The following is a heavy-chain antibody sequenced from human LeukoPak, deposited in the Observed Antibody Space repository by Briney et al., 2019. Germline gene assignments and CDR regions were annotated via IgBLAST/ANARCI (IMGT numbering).Heavy chain of an antibody. J-gene: IGHJ6*02. CDR1: GVSISSSSYY. V-gene: IGHV4-39*01. CDR2: IYYSGST. Sequence: PSETLSLTCTVSGVSISSSSYYWGWIRQPPGKGLEWIGSIYYSGSTYYNPSLKSRVTISVDTSKNQFSLKLSSVTAADTAVYYCARLIGDYGDDYYYYGMDVWGQGTTVTVSS. D-gene: IGHD4-17*01. CDR3: ARLIGDYGDDYYYYGMDV.